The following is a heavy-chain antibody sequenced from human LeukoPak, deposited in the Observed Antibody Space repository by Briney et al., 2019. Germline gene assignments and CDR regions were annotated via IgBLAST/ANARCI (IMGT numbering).Heavy chain of an antibody. V-gene: IGHV4-34*01. CDR1: GGSFTGYY. CDR3: ARGRRW. Sequence: KPSETLSLTSAVHGGSFTGYYWTWIRQPPRKGLEWIGEINDSGSINYNPTLKSRVTISVDTSKNQFSLKLTTVTGADTAVYYCARGRRWWGQGTLVTVSS. D-gene: IGHD5-24*01. CDR2: INDSGSI. J-gene: IGHJ4*02.